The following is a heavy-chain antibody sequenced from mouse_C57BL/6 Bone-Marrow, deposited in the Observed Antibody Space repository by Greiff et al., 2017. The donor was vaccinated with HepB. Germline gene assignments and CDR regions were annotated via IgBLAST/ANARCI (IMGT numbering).Heavy chain of an antibody. D-gene: IGHD2-1*01. CDR3: AIEGDGNDGAMDY. V-gene: IGHV1-82*01. CDR1: GYAFSSSW. Sequence: VQLQQSGPELVKPGASVKISCKASGYAFSSSWMNWVKQRPGKGLEWIGRIYPGDGDTNYTGKFKGKATLTADKSSSTADMQLSSLTSEDSAVYFCAIEGDGNDGAMDYWGQGTSVTVSS. CDR2: IYPGDGDT. J-gene: IGHJ4*01.